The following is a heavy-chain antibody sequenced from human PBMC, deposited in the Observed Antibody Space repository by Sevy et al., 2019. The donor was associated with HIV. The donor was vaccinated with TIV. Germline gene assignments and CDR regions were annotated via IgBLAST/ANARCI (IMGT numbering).Heavy chain of an antibody. D-gene: IGHD2-2*01. CDR3: ARVGLDIVVVPAAKRDDYYYYYMDV. CDR1: GFTFSSYA. V-gene: IGHV3-30-3*01. Sequence: GGSLRLSYAASGFTFSSYAMLWVRQAPGKGLEWVAVISYDGSNKYYADSVKGRFTISRDNSKNTLYLQMNSLRAEDTAVYYCARVGLDIVVVPAAKRDDYYYYYMDVWGKGTTVTVSS. CDR2: ISYDGSNK. J-gene: IGHJ6*03.